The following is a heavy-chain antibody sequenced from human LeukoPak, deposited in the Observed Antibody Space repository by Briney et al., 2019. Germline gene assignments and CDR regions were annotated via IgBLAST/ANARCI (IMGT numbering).Heavy chain of an antibody. CDR1: GFTFTSDA. CDR3: ALWGPGISGY. V-gene: IGHV3-30-3*01. Sequence: PWRSLRLSSAASGFTFTSDAMHWVRQAPGKGLEWLAVISYAGSNKYYAAPVKGGFTSSRDNSKNTRYLQMNSLRAEDTAVYYCALWGPGISGYWGQGTLVTVSS. J-gene: IGHJ4*02. CDR2: ISYAGSNK. D-gene: IGHD2-21*01.